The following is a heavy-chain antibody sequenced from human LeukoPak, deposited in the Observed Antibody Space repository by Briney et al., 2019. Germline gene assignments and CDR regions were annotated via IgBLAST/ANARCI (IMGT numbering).Heavy chain of an antibody. J-gene: IGHJ4*02. CDR3: AKDRLGGWPSGAFDY. CDR1: GFNFSSYG. V-gene: IGHV3-30*18. CDR2: ISYDGGYT. D-gene: IGHD6-19*01. Sequence: GGSLRLSCAASGFNFSSYGIHWVRLAPGKGPEWVAVISYDGGYTYYADSVKGRFTISRDNSKNTLYLQMNSLRAEDTAVYYCAKDRLGGWPSGAFDYWGQGTLVTVSS.